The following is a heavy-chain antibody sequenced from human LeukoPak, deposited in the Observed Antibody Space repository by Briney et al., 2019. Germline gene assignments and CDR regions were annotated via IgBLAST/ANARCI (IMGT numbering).Heavy chain of an antibody. J-gene: IGHJ5*02. Sequence: GGSLRLSCAASGFTFSSYAMHWVRQAPGKGLEWVAVISYDGSNKYYADSVKGRFTISRDNAKNSLYLQMNSLRAEDTAVYYCARIYSYIDWFDPWGQGTLVTVSS. CDR3: ARIYSYIDWFDP. V-gene: IGHV3-30-3*01. CDR2: ISYDGSNK. CDR1: GFTFSSYA. D-gene: IGHD5-18*01.